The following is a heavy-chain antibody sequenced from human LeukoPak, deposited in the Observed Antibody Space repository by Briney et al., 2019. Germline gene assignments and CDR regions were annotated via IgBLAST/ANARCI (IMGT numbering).Heavy chain of an antibody. CDR1: GYSISSGYY. V-gene: IGHV4-38-2*02. D-gene: IGHD6-13*01. CDR2: IYHSGST. CDR3: ARQAAVGSEPKFDP. J-gene: IGHJ5*02. Sequence: SETLSLTCTVSGYSISSGYYWGWIRQPPGKGLEWIGSIYHSGSTYYNPSLKSRVTISVDTSKNQFSLKLSSVTAAETAVYYCARQAAVGSEPKFDPWDQGTLVTVSS.